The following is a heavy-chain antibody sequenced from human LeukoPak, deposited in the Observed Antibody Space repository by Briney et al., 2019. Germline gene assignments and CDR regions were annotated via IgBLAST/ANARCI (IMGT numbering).Heavy chain of an antibody. CDR1: GFTFSSYA. Sequence: GGSLRLSCAASGFTFSSYAMSWVRQAPGKGLEWVSAISGSGGSTYYADSVKGRFTISRDNSKNTLYLQMNSLRAEDTAVYYCATGYSSGWRPMSYWGQGTLVTVSS. CDR3: ATGYSSGWRPMSY. V-gene: IGHV3-23*01. CDR2: ISGSGGST. D-gene: IGHD6-19*01. J-gene: IGHJ4*02.